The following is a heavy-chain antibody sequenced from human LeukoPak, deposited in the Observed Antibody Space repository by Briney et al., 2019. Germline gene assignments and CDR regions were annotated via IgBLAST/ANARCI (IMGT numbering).Heavy chain of an antibody. D-gene: IGHD4-17*01. J-gene: IGHJ2*01. Sequence: GGSLRLSCAASGFTFSSYGMHWVRQAPGKGLEWVAVISYDGSNKYYADSVKGRFTISRDNSKNTLYLQMNSLRAEDTAVYYCARMYGDYLPFDLWGRGTLVTVSS. CDR3: ARMYGDYLPFDL. CDR1: GFTFSSYG. CDR2: ISYDGSNK. V-gene: IGHV3-30*03.